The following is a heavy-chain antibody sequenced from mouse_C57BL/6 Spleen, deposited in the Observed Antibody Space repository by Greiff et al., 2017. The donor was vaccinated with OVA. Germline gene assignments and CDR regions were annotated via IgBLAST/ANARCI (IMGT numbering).Heavy chain of an antibody. J-gene: IGHJ4*01. V-gene: IGHV1-80*01. CDR3: ARRNYDGEDYYAMDY. Sequence: VKLVESGAELVKPGASVKISCKASGYAFSSYWMNWVKQRPGKGLEWIGQIYPGDGDTNYNGKFKGKATLTADKSSSTAYMQLSSLTSEDSAVYFCARRNYDGEDYYAMDYWGQGTSVTVSS. CDR2: IYPGDGDT. D-gene: IGHD2-4*01. CDR1: GYAFSSYW.